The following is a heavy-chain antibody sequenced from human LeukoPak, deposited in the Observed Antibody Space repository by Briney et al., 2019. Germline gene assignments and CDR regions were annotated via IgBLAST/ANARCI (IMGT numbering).Heavy chain of an antibody. V-gene: IGHV3-48*01. D-gene: IGHD2-2*01. CDR1: GFTFSSYS. J-gene: IGHJ1*01. CDR3: ARGYCSSTSCYPRYFQH. CDR2: ISSSSSTI. Sequence: GGSLRLSCAASGFTFSSYSMNWVRQAPGKGLEWVSYISSSSSTIYYADSVKGRFTISRDNAKNSLYLQMNSLRAEDTAVYYCARGYCSSTSCYPRYFQHWCQGTLVTVSS.